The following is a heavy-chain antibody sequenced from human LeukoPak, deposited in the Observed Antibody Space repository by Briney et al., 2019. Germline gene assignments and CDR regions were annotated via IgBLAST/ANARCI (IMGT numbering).Heavy chain of an antibody. CDR2: IYYSGNT. CDR1: GGSINSYY. CDR3: ARRTDCTNGVCYLWGAFDI. V-gene: IGHV4-59*12. J-gene: IGHJ3*02. Sequence: SETLSLTCTVSGGSINSYYWSWIRQPPGKGLEWIGYIYYSGNTNYNPSLKSRVTISVDSSKNQFSLKLSSVTAADTAVYYCARRTDCTNGVCYLWGAFDIWGQGTMVTVSS. D-gene: IGHD2-8*01.